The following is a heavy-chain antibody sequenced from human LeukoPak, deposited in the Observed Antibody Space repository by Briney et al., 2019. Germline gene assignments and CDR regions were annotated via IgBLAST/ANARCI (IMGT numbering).Heavy chain of an antibody. CDR1: GGSISSYY. J-gene: IGHJ3*02. Sequence: SETLSLTCTVSGGSISSYYWSWIRQPPGKGLEWIGYIYYSGSTNYNPSLKSRVTISADTSKNQFSLKLSSVTAADTAVYYCARGRYYYDSSGYSDAFDIWGQGTMVTVSS. D-gene: IGHD3-22*01. CDR2: IYYSGST. V-gene: IGHV4-59*01. CDR3: ARGRYYYDSSGYSDAFDI.